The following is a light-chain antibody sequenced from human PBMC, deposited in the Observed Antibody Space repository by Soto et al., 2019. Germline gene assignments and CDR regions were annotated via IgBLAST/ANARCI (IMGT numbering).Light chain of an antibody. CDR1: QSVNTY. V-gene: IGKV3-11*01. J-gene: IGKJ4*01. CDR3: QQRSSWPLT. CDR2: DAS. Sequence: EIVLTQSPATLSLSPGERATLSCRASQSVNTYLGWYQQRPGQAPILLIYDASNRATGIPARFSGSESGTDFTLTIGSLEPEDFAVYYCQQRSSWPLTFGGGTKVDIK.